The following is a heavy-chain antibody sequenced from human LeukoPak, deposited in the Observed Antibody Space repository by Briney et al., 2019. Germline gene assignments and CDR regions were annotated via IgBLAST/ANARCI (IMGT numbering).Heavy chain of an antibody. CDR2: IIPIFGTA. J-gene: IGHJ4*02. V-gene: IGHV1-69*13. CDR1: GGTFSSYA. Sequence: GASVKVSCKASGGTFSSYAISWVRQAPGQGLEWMGGIIPIFGTANYAQKFQGRVTITADESTSTAYMELSSLRSEDTAVYYCASDRKRYYDCVWGSYVDWGQGTLVTVSS. D-gene: IGHD3-16*01. CDR3: ASDRKRYYDCVWGSYVD.